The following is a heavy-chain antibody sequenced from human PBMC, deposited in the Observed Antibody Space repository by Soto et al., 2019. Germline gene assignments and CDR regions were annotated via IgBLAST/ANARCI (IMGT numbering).Heavy chain of an antibody. CDR2: IYSGGST. D-gene: IGHD6-19*01. Sequence: GGSLRLSCAASGFTVSSNYMSWVRQAPGKGLEWVSVIYSGGSTYYADSVKGRFTISRDNSKNTLYLKMNSLRAEDTAVDYWARAGSGWYGAFDIWGQGTMVTVSS. CDR3: ARAGSGWYGAFDI. J-gene: IGHJ3*02. CDR1: GFTVSSNY. V-gene: IGHV3-53*01.